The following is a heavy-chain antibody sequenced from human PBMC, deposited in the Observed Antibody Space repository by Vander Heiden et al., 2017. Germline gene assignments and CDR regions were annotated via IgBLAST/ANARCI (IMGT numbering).Heavy chain of an antibody. CDR1: GGSISSSSYY. CDR3: ARHNRAVAGYLDY. CDR2: IYYSGST. D-gene: IGHD6-19*01. Sequence: QLQLQESGPGLVKPSETLSLTCTVSGGSISSSSYYWGWIRQPPGKGLEWIGSIYYSGSTYYNPSLKSRVTISVDTSKNQFSLKLSSVTAADTAVYYCARHNRAVAGYLDYWGQGTLVTVSS. J-gene: IGHJ4*02. V-gene: IGHV4-39*01.